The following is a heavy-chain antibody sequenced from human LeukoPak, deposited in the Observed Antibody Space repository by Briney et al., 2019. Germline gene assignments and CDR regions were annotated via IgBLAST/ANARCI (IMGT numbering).Heavy chain of an antibody. CDR1: GFTFSSYG. CDR2: IRYDGSNK. J-gene: IGHJ4*02. V-gene: IGHV3-30*02. D-gene: IGHD2-2*01. CDR3: AKDLTDIVVVPAAAPLFDY. Sequence: GGSLRLSCAASGFTFSSYGMHWVRQAPGKGLEWVAFIRYDGSNKYYADSVKGRFTISRDNSKNTLYLQMNSLRAEDTAVYYCAKDLTDIVVVPAAAPLFDYWGQGTLVTVSS.